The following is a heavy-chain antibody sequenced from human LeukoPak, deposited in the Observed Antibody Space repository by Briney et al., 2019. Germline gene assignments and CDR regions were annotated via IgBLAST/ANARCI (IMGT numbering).Heavy chain of an antibody. Sequence: GGSLRLSCAASGFTVSSNYMSWVRQAPGKGLEWVSVIYSGGSTYYADSVKGRFTISRDNSKNTLYLQMNSLRAEDTAVYYCARVFRGSYRSEYFDYWGQGTLVTVSS. CDR2: IYSGGST. V-gene: IGHV3-53*01. CDR1: GFTVSSNY. CDR3: ARVFRGSYRSEYFDY. J-gene: IGHJ4*02. D-gene: IGHD3-16*01.